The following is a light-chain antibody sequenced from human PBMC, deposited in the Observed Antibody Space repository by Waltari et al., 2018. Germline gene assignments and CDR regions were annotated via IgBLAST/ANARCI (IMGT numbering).Light chain of an antibody. V-gene: IGKV4-1*01. J-gene: IGKJ4*01. CDR2: WAS. CDR3: QQHYSTPLT. Sequence: DIVMTQSPDSLAVSLGERATINCKSSQSVLYSSNNKNYLALYQAKPGQPPKLLLSWASTRDYGVPDRFSGSGSGTDFTLTISSLQAEDVAVYYCQQHYSTPLTFGGGTKVEIK. CDR1: QSVLYSSNNKNY.